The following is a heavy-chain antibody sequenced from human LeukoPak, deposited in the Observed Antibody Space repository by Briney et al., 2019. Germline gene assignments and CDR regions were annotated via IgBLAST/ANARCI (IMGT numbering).Heavy chain of an antibody. CDR1: GGSFSGYY. V-gene: IGHV4-34*01. CDR3: ARGELARGADAFDI. Sequence: PSETLSLTCAVYGGSFSGYYWSWIRQPPGKGLEWIGEINHSGSTNYNPSLKSRVTISVDTSKNQFFLKLSSVTAADTAVYYCARGELARGADAFDIWGQGTMVTVSS. D-gene: IGHD1-26*01. J-gene: IGHJ3*02. CDR2: INHSGST.